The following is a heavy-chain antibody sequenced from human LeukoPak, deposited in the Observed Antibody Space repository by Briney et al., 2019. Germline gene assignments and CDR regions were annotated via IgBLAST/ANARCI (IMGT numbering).Heavy chain of an antibody. V-gene: IGHV4-4*07. J-gene: IGHJ5*02. Sequence: SETLSLTCTVSGGSISTYYWSSIRQPAGKGLEWIGRIYTSGSTNYNPSLKSRVTMSVDTSKNQFSLKLSSVTAADTAVYYCARVRGIYSSGWLSWWFDPWGQGTLVTVSS. D-gene: IGHD6-19*01. CDR2: IYTSGST. CDR3: ARVRGIYSSGWLSWWFDP. CDR1: GGSISTYY.